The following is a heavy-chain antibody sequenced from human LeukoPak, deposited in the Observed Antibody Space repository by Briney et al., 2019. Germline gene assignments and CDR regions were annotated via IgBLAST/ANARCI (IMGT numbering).Heavy chain of an antibody. CDR3: ARGRDFWSGYSFDY. Sequence: ASETLSLTCTVSGGSISTYYWSWVRQPPGKGLEWIGYVYYSGSTEYNPSLKSRVTISVDTSKIQFSLKLNSVTAADTAVYYCARGRDFWSGYSFDYWGQGTLVTVSS. J-gene: IGHJ4*02. V-gene: IGHV4-59*01. D-gene: IGHD3-3*01. CDR2: VYYSGST. CDR1: GGSISTYY.